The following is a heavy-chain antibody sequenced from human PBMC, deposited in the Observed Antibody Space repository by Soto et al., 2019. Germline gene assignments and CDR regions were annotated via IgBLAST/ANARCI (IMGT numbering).Heavy chain of an antibody. CDR3: ARVLVGATPLNY. V-gene: IGHV1-3*01. Sequence: QVQLVQSGAEVKKPGASVKVSCKASGYTFTSYAMHWVRQAPGQRLEWMGWINAGNGNTKYSQKFQGRVTITRDTSASTAYMELRSLRSEDTAVYYCARVLVGATPLNYWGQGTLVTVSS. CDR2: INAGNGNT. J-gene: IGHJ4*02. D-gene: IGHD1-26*01. CDR1: GYTFTSYA.